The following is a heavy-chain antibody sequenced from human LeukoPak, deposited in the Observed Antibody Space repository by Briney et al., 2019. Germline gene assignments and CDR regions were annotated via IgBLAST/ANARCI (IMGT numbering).Heavy chain of an antibody. CDR2: IKSKTDGGTT. CDR1: GFTFSNDW. D-gene: IGHD5-12*01. Sequence: PGGSLRLSCAASGFTFSNDWMSWVRQAPGKGLEWVGSIKSKTDGGTTDYAASMKGRFTISRDDSKSTLYLQMNSLKTEDTAVYYCTRWPFLIVATLDYWGQGTLVTVSS. CDR3: TRWPFLIVATLDY. J-gene: IGHJ4*02. V-gene: IGHV3-15*01.